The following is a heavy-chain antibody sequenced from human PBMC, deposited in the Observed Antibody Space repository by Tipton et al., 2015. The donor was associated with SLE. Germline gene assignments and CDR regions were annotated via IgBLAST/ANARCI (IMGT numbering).Heavy chain of an antibody. J-gene: IGHJ4*02. CDR3: ARPVGDLLDIPGY. CDR2: IYPGDSDT. CDR1: GYIFTSYW. Sequence: VQLVQSGAEVRKPGESLKISCQASGYIFTSYWIAWVRQMPGKGLEWMGIIYPGDSDTRYSPSFQGQVTISADKAINTAYLQWNSLKASDTAIYYCARPVGDLLDIPGYWGQGTLVTVSS. D-gene: IGHD2-21*02. V-gene: IGHV5-51*03.